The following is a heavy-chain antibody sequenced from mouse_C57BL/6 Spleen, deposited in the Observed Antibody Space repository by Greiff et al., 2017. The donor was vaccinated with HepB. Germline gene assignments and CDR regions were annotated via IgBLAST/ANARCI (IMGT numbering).Heavy chain of an antibody. CDR3: ARDHDWGRAMDY. J-gene: IGHJ4*01. V-gene: IGHV3-6*01. Sequence: EVKLQESGPGLVKPSQSLSLTCSVTGYSITSGYYWNWIRQFPGNKLEWMGYISYDGSNNYNPSLKNRISITRDTSKNQFFLKLNSVTTEDTATYYCARDHDWGRAMDYWGQGTSVTVSS. D-gene: IGHD4-1*01. CDR1: GYSITSGYY. CDR2: ISYDGSN.